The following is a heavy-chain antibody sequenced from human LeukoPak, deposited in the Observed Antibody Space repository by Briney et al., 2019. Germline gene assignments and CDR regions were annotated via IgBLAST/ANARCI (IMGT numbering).Heavy chain of an antibody. CDR3: ARRLTSGSYAFDY. V-gene: IGHV4-34*01. Sequence: SETLSLTCAVYGGSFSGYYWSWIRQPPGKGLEWIGEINHSGSTNYNPSLKSRVTISIDTTKNQFSLKLSSVTAADTAVYYCARRLTSGSYAFDYWGQGTLVTVSS. D-gene: IGHD1-26*01. J-gene: IGHJ4*02. CDR1: GGSFSGYY. CDR2: INHSGST.